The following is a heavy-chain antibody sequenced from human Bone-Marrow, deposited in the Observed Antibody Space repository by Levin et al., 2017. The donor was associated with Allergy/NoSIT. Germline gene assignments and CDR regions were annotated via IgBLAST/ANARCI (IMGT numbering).Heavy chain of an antibody. CDR2: ISRSSSYI. V-gene: IGHV3-21*01. CDR3: VKDSGDAFRYCTTNTCFGYNGMDL. Sequence: PGGSLRLSCAVSGFIFSTNNMNWVRQAPGKGLEWVSSISRSSSYIYYADSVKGRFTISRDDAKNSLYLQMNSLRAEDTAVYYCVKDSGDAFRYCTTNTCFGYNGMDLWGQGTTVTVSS. D-gene: IGHD2-8*01. CDR1: GFIFSTNN. J-gene: IGHJ6*02.